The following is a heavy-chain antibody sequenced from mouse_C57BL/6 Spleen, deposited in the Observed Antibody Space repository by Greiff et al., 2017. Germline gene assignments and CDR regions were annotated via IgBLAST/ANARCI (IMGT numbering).Heavy chain of an antibody. CDR3: ARLKDYNNAMDY. J-gene: IGHJ4*01. D-gene: IGHD2-12*01. Sequence: QVQLQQSGAELVKPGASVKLSCKASGYTFTSYWMQWVKQRPGQGLEWIGEIDPSDSYTNYNQKFKGKATLTVDTPSSTAYMQLSSLTSEDSAVYYCARLKDYNNAMDYWGQGTSVTVSS. CDR1: GYTFTSYW. V-gene: IGHV1-50*01. CDR2: IDPSDSYT.